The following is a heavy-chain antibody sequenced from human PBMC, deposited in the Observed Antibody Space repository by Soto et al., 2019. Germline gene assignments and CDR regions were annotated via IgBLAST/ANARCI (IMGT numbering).Heavy chain of an antibody. CDR2: IYYSGST. CDR3: ARATIRSWRFYGMDV. J-gene: IGHJ6*02. CDR1: GGSISSYY. Sequence: LSLTCTVSGGSISSYYWSWIRQPPGKGLEWIGYIYYSGSTNYNPSLKSRVTISVDTSKNQFSLKLSSVTAADTAVYYCARATIRSWRFYGMDVWGQGTTVTVSS. V-gene: IGHV4-59*01. D-gene: IGHD1-1*01.